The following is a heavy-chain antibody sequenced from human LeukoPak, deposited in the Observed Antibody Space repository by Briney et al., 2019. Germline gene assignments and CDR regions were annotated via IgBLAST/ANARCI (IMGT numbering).Heavy chain of an antibody. CDR3: ARDERIAVAGSGRGHDY. CDR2: IIPIFGTA. D-gene: IGHD6-19*01. Sequence: ASVKVSCKASGGTFSSYAISWVRQAPGQGLEWMGRIIPIFGTANYAQKFQGRVTITTDESTSTAYMELSSLRSEDTAVYYCARDERIAVAGSGRGHDYGGQGPRVPVSS. V-gene: IGHV1-69*05. J-gene: IGHJ4*02. CDR1: GGTFSSYA.